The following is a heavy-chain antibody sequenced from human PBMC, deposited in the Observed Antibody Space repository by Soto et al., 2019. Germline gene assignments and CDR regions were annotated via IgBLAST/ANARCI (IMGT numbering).Heavy chain of an antibody. D-gene: IGHD3-3*01. CDR3: ARGRRGSPFGVVIVYYYYYYMDV. CDR1: GYTFTSYG. V-gene: IGHV1-18*01. J-gene: IGHJ6*03. CDR2: ISAYNGNT. Sequence: ASVKVSCKASGYTFTSYGISWVRQAPGQGLEWMGWISAYNGNTNYAQKLQGRVTMTTDTSTSTAYMELRSLRSDDTAVYYCARGRRGSPFGVVIVYYYYYYMDVWGKGTTVTVSS.